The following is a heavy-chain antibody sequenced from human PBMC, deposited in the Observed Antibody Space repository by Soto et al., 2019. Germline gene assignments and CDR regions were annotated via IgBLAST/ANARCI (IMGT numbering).Heavy chain of an antibody. CDR2: IYNSGST. CDR1: GGSIKRGGYY. Sequence: SETLSLTCTVSGGSIKRGGYYWSWIRQHPGKGLEWIGYIYNSGSTYYNPSLKSRVTISVDTAKNQFSLKLSSVTAADTAVYYCARLSSSPRFDFWGQGTLVTVSS. CDR3: ARLSSSPRFDF. V-gene: IGHV4-31*03. J-gene: IGHJ4*02.